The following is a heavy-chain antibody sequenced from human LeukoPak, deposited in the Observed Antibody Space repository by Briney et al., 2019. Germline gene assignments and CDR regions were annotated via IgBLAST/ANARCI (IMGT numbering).Heavy chain of an antibody. Sequence: GGSLRLSCAASGFTFSTYAMSWVRQPPGKGLEWVSAISDSGGSTFYADSVKGRFSISGDNSRNTMYLQMNSLRGDDTAVYYCAKDGYNSGWYFDYWGQGTLVTVSS. D-gene: IGHD6-19*01. CDR2: ISDSGGST. V-gene: IGHV3-23*01. CDR3: AKDGYNSGWYFDY. J-gene: IGHJ4*02. CDR1: GFTFSTYA.